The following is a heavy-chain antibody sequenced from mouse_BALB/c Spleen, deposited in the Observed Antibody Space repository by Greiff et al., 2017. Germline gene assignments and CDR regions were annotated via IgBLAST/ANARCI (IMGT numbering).Heavy chain of an antibody. Sequence: EVKLVESGPGLVKPSQSLSLTCTVTGYSITSDYAWNWIRQFPGNKLEWMGYISYSGSTSYNPSLKSRNSITRDTSKNQFFLQLNSVTTEDTATYDCARLGYDYDGGNAMDYWGQGTSVTVSS. V-gene: IGHV3-2*02. CDR2: ISYSGST. CDR3: ARLGYDYDGGNAMDY. J-gene: IGHJ4*01. D-gene: IGHD2-4*01. CDR1: GYSITSDYA.